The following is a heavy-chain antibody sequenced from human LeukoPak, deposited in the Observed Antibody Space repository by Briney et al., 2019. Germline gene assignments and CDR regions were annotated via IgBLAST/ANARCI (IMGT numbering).Heavy chain of an antibody. J-gene: IGHJ4*02. V-gene: IGHV3-30*04. CDR1: GFTFSSYT. Sequence: GGSLRLSCAASGFTFSSYTIHWVRQAPGKGLEWVAVISYDEANKYYADSVKGRFTISRDNSKNTLYLQMNSLRAEDTAVYYCARDAMVVAATLHYWGQGTLVTVSS. CDR2: ISYDEANK. D-gene: IGHD2-15*01. CDR3: ARDAMVVAATLHY.